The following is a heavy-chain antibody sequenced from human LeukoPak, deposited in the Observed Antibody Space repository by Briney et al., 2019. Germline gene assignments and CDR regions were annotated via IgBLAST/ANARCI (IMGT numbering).Heavy chain of an antibody. CDR3: ARGGYTYDY. V-gene: IGHV3-7*01. D-gene: IGHD5-18*01. Sequence: GGSLRLSCAVSGFTFSNYWVTWVRQAPGEGLEWVASINQDGSEKKYLDSVKGRFTISRDNAKNSLYLQMNSLRAVDTGVYYCARGGYTYDYWGQGTLVTVSS. CDR1: GFTFSNYW. CDR2: INQDGSEK. J-gene: IGHJ4*02.